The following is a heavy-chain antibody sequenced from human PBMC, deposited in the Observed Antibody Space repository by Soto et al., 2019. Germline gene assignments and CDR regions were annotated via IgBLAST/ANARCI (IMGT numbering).Heavy chain of an antibody. Sequence: SETLSLTCTVSGGSISSYYWNWIRQSPGKGLEWIGFIYYSGSTNYNPSLKSRVTISVDTSKNQFSLKLSSVTAADTAVYYCAAYIWGNAFDIWGQGTMVTVSS. CDR2: IYYSGST. CDR1: GGSISSYY. J-gene: IGHJ3*02. CDR3: AAYIWGNAFDI. V-gene: IGHV4-59*03. D-gene: IGHD3-16*01.